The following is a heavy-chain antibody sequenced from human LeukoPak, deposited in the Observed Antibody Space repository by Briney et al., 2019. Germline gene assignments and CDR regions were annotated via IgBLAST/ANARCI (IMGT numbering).Heavy chain of an antibody. CDR3: AKDGEAYCSGGSCYFDY. Sequence: PGGSLRLSCAASGFTFSSYSMNWVRQAPGKGLEWFSYISSSSSTIYYADSVKGRFTISRDNAKNSLYLQMNSLRAEDTAVYYCAKDGEAYCSGGSCYFDYWGQGTLVTVSS. V-gene: IGHV3-48*01. CDR1: GFTFSSYS. CDR2: ISSSSSTI. J-gene: IGHJ4*02. D-gene: IGHD2-15*01.